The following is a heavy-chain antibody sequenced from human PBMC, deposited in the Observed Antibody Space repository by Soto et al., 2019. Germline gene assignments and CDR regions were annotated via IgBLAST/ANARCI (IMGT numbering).Heavy chain of an antibody. J-gene: IGHJ6*02. CDR1: GGSISSGGYY. Sequence: SETLSLTCTVSGGSISSGGYYWSWIRQHPGKGLEWIGYIYYSGSTYYNPSLKSRVTISVDTSKNQFSLKLSSVTAADTAVYYCARYGADYGSGSYYNGPYYYYGMDVWGQGTTVTVSS. CDR2: IYYSGST. D-gene: IGHD3-10*01. V-gene: IGHV4-31*03. CDR3: ARYGADYGSGSYYNGPYYYYGMDV.